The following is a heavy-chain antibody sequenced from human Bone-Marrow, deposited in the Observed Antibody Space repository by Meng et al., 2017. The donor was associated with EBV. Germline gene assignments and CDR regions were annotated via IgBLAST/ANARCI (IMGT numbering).Heavy chain of an antibody. CDR2: IHWDDEK. Sequence: QITLKESGPTLVKPTQTLSLTCTFSGFSLTSGVGVGWIRQPPGKALEWLALIHWDDEKHYSPSLESRLTITKDTSKNEVVLTMTNMDPVDTATYYCARRLRYNNWLFDFWGLGTMVTVSA. D-gene: IGHD3-9*01. CDR1: GFSLTSGVG. V-gene: IGHV2-5*02. CDR3: ARRLRYNNWLFDF. J-gene: IGHJ4*02.